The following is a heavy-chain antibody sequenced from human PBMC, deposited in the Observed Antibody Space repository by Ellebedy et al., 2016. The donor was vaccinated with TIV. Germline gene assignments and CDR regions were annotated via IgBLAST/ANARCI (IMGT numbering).Heavy chain of an antibody. CDR1: GFTVGNNF. CDR3: ARKTDTGTSGDY. D-gene: IGHD1-1*01. V-gene: IGHV3-53*01. J-gene: IGHJ4*02. CDR2: IYSGGST. Sequence: GESLKISCAASGFTVGNNFMSWVRQAPGKGLEWVSLIYSGGSTDYADSVKGQFTISRDSSKNTLYLQMNSLRAEDTAMYYCARKTDTGTSGDYWGQGTPVTVSS.